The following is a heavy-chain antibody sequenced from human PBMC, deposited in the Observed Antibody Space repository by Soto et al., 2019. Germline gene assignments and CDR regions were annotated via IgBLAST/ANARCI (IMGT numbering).Heavy chain of an antibody. CDR1: GFTFSSYA. CDR3: AKDLGRGDIVAFYYYGMDV. CDR2: ISGSGGST. D-gene: IGHD5-12*01. V-gene: IGHV3-23*01. J-gene: IGHJ6*02. Sequence: HPGGSLRLSCAASGFTFSSYAMSWVRQAPGKGLEWVSAISGSGGSTYYADSVKGRFTISRDNSKNTLYLQMNSLRAEDTAVYYCAKDLGRGDIVAFYYYGMDVWGQGTTVTVS.